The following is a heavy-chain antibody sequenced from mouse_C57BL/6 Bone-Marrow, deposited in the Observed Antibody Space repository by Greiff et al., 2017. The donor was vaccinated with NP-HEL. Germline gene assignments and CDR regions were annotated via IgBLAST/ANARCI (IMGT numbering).Heavy chain of an antibody. V-gene: IGHV1-81*01. J-gene: IGHJ2*01. CDR1: GYTFTSYG. Sequence: VQLQQSGAELARPGASVKLSCKASGYTFTSYGISWVKQRTGQGLEWIGEIYPRSGNTYYNEKFKGKATLTADKSSSTAYMELRSLTSEDSAVYFCAREICITTVVAAYYFDDWGQGTTLTVSS. CDR3: AREICITTVVAAYYFDD. CDR2: IYPRSGNT. D-gene: IGHD1-1*01.